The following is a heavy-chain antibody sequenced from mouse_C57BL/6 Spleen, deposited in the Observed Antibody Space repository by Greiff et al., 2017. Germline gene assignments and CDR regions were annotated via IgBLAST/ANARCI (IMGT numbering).Heavy chain of an antibody. CDR2: ISSGGDYI. J-gene: IGHJ2*01. CDR1: GFTFSSYA. V-gene: IGHV5-9-1*02. Sequence: EVKLMESGAGLVKPGGSLKLSCAASGFTFSSYAMSWVRQTPEKRLEWVAYISSGGDYIYYADTVKGRFTISRDNARNTLYLQMSSLKSEDTAMYYCTRGAPYYFDYWGQGTTLTVSS. CDR3: TRGAPYYFDY.